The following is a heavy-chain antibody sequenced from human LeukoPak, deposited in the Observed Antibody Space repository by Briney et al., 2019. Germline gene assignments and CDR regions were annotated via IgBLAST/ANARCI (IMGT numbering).Heavy chain of an antibody. D-gene: IGHD1-1*01. V-gene: IGHV1-69*06. CDR3: ARVETGTTSYFDH. J-gene: IGHJ4*02. CDR1: GGTFSSYA. Sequence: ASVKVSCKASGGTFSSYAISWVRQAPGQGLEWMGGIIPIFGTANYAQKFQGRVTITADKSTSTAYMELSSLRSEDTAVYYCARVETGTTSYFDHWGQGTLVTVSS. CDR2: IIPIFGTA.